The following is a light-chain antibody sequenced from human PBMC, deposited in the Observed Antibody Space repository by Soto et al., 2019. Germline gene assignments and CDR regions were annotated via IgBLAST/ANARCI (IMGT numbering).Light chain of an antibody. CDR1: SSNIGAGYD. Sequence: QPVLTQPPSVSGAPGQRVTISCTGSSSNIGAGYDVHWYQQLPGTAPKLLIYGNSNRPSGVPDRFSGSESGTSASLAITGLQAEDEADYYCQSYDSSVSKVVFGGGTKLTVL. CDR3: QSYDSSVSKVV. V-gene: IGLV1-40*01. J-gene: IGLJ2*01. CDR2: GNS.